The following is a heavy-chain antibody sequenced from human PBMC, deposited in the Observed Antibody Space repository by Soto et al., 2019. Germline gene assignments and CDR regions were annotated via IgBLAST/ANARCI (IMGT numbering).Heavy chain of an antibody. V-gene: IGHV1-46*01. CDR1: GYTFINYY. D-gene: IGHD6-13*01. CDR2: FNPTSGST. CDR3: ARDLAAGDY. J-gene: IGHJ4*02. Sequence: QVQLVQSGAEVKKPGASVKLSCKASGYTFINYYIHWVRQAPGQGLEWMGIFNPTSGSTNYAQKFQGRVTLTMDTSTRTVYMEMSSLRFDDTAVYYCARDLAAGDYWGQGTLVTVSS.